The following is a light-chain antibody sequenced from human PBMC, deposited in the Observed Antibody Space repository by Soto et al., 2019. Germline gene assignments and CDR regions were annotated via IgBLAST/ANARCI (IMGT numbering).Light chain of an antibody. Sequence: ETVMTQSPGTLSVSLGERATLSCRASQSVGSDLAWYQQKPGQAPRLLIYHSSTRAPAIPARFSGSGSGTEFTLTISSLQYEDFAVYYCQHYNSWPLTLGGGTKVDIK. J-gene: IGKJ4*01. CDR1: QSVGSD. CDR3: QHYNSWPLT. V-gene: IGKV3-15*01. CDR2: HSS.